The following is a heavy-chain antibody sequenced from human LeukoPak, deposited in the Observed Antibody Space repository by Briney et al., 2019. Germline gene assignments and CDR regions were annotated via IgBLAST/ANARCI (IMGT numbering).Heavy chain of an antibody. J-gene: IGHJ4*02. V-gene: IGHV1-69*13. Sequence: GASVKVSCKASGYTFTSYGISWVRQAPGQGLEWMGGIIPIFGTANYAQKFQGRVTITADESTSTAYMELSSLRSEDTAVYYCARDSPWFGESHFDYWGQGTLVTVSS. CDR1: GYTFTSYG. CDR3: ARDSPWFGESHFDY. CDR2: IIPIFGTA. D-gene: IGHD3-10*01.